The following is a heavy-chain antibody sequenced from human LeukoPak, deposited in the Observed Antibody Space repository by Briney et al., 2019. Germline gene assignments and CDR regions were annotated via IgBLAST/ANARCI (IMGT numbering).Heavy chain of an antibody. Sequence: GGSLRLSCAASGFTFSSYAMSWVRQAPGKGLEWVSAISGSGGSTYYADSVKGGFTISRDNSKNTLYLQMNSLRAEDTAVYYCAKGKYCSSTSCYDYYYYGMDVWGQGTTVTVSS. J-gene: IGHJ6*02. CDR2: ISGSGGST. CDR1: GFTFSSYA. D-gene: IGHD2-2*01. CDR3: AKGKYCSSTSCYDYYYYGMDV. V-gene: IGHV3-23*01.